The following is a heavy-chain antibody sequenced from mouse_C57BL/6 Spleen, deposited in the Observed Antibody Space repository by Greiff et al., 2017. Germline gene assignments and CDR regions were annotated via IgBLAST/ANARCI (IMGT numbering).Heavy chain of an antibody. CDR3: ARDTTVVALDY. V-gene: IGHV1-31*01. J-gene: IGHJ2*01. D-gene: IGHD1-1*01. CDR2: IYPYNCVS. Sequence: EVQLHQPGPELVKPGASVKISCKASGYSFTGYYMHWVKQSPGNILDWIGYIYPYNCVSSYNQKFKGKATLTVDKSSSTAYMQLRSLTSEDSAVYYCARDTTVVALDYWGQGTTLTVSS. CDR1: GYSFTGYY.